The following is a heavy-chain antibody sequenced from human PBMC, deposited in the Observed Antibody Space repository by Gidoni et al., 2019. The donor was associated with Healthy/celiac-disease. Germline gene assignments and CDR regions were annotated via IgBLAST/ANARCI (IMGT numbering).Heavy chain of an antibody. J-gene: IGHJ4*02. CDR2: INAGNGNT. Sequence: QVQLVQSGAVVKKSGASVKVSCKAAGYTFTSYATLWVRQAPGQRLEWMGWINAGNGNTKYSQKLQGRVTITRDTSASTAYMELSSLRSEDTAVYYCARDLLGAVRAAAGTFDYWGRGTLVTVSS. D-gene: IGHD6-13*01. V-gene: IGHV1-3*01. CDR3: ARDLLGAVRAAAGTFDY. CDR1: GYTFTSYA.